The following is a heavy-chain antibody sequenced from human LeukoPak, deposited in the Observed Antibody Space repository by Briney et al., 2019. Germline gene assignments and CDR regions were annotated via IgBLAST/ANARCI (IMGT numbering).Heavy chain of an antibody. CDR1: GFTFSRYS. J-gene: IGHJ4*02. CDR2: ISRSSSTI. Sequence: PGGSLRVSCAASGFTFSRYSMNWVRQAPGKGLEWVSYISRSSSTIYYADSVKGRFTISRDNAKNSLYLQMNSLRAEDTAVYYCARDARGYSGYLDYWGQGTLVTVSS. V-gene: IGHV3-48*01. CDR3: ARDARGYSGYLDY. D-gene: IGHD5-12*01.